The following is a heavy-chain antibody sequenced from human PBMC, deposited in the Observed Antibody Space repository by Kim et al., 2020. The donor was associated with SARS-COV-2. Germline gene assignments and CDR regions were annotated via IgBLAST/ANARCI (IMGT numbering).Heavy chain of an antibody. Sequence: SETLSLTCTVSGGSISSGDYYWSWIRQPPGKGLEWIGYIYYSGSTYYNPSLKSRVTISVDTSKNQFSLKLSSVTAADTAVYYCARELGDIVATITILDWGQGTLVTVSS. CDR3: ARELGDIVATITILD. J-gene: IGHJ4*02. CDR1: GGSISSGDYY. D-gene: IGHD5-12*01. V-gene: IGHV4-30-4*01. CDR2: IYYSGST.